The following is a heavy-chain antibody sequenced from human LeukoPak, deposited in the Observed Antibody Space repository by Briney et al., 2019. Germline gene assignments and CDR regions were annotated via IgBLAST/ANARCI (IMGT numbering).Heavy chain of an antibody. CDR3: ARTIYYYDSSGLLETYFDY. D-gene: IGHD3-22*01. J-gene: IGHJ4*02. CDR1: GFTFPSSG. Sequence: GASVKVSCKASGFTFPSSGVQWVRQARGQRLEWIGWIVVGSGNTNYTQKFQERVTITRDMSTSTAYMELSSLRSEDTAVYYCARTIYYYDSSGLLETYFDYWGQGTLVTVSS. V-gene: IGHV1-58*01. CDR2: IVVGSGNT.